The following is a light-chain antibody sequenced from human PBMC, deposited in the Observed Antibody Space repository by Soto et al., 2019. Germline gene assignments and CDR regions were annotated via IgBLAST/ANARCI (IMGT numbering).Light chain of an antibody. V-gene: IGKV3-15*01. CDR2: GAS. Sequence: EIVMTQSPATLSVSPGERATLSCRASQSVSSNLAWYQQKPGQAPRLLIYGASTRATGIPARFSGSGSGTEFTLTISSLKSEDFAVYYCQQYNKWPQYTFGQGTKLSIK. CDR1: QSVSSN. J-gene: IGKJ2*01. CDR3: QQYNKWPQYT.